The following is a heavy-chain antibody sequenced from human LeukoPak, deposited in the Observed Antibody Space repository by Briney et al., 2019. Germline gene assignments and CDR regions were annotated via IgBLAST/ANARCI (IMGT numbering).Heavy chain of an antibody. CDR2: INPNSGGT. CDR1: GYTFTGYY. V-gene: IGHV1-2*02. D-gene: IGHD3-3*01. CDR3: ARRYLDFWSGYPFDY. J-gene: IGHJ4*02. Sequence: GASVKVSCKASGYTFTGYYMHWVRQAPGQGLEWMGWINPNSGGTNYAQKFQGRVTMTRDTSISTAYMELSRLRSDDTAVYYCARRYLDFWSGYPFDYWGQGTLVTVSS.